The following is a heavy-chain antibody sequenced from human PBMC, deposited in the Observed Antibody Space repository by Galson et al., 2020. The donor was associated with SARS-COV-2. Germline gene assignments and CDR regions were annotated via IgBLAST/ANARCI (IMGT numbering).Heavy chain of an antibody. CDR2: ISYDGSNK. D-gene: IGHD3-3*01. CDR3: ARDGQYYDFWSGYLTSTATTYYYYMDV. CDR1: GFTFSSYA. V-gene: IGHV3-30*04. Sequence: GGSLRLSCAASGFTFSSYAMHWVRQAPGKGLEWVAVISYDGSNKYYADSVKGRFTISRDNSKNTLYLQMNSLRAEDTAVYYCARDGQYYDFWSGYLTSTATTYYYYMDVWGQGTMVTVSS. J-gene: IGHJ6*03.